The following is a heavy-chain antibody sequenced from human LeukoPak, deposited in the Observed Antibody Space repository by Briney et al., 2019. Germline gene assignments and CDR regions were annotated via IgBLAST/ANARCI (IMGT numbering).Heavy chain of an antibody. V-gene: IGHV5-51*01. CDR3: ARHTPGGCSGGSCCPWYYYYMDV. CDR2: IYPGDSDT. Sequence: GESPKISCKGSGYSFTSYWIGWVRQMPGKGLEWMGIIYPGDSDTRYSPSFQGQVTISADKSISTAYLQWSSLKASDTAMYYCARHTPGGCSGGSCCPWYYYYMDVWGKGTTVTVSS. J-gene: IGHJ6*03. CDR1: GYSFTSYW. D-gene: IGHD2-15*01.